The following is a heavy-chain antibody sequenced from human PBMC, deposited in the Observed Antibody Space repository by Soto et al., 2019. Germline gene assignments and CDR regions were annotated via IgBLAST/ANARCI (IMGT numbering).Heavy chain of an antibody. CDR2: LTGSGDNT. CDR3: VKGGIGKLTGLEY. V-gene: IGHV3-23*01. D-gene: IGHD6-6*01. CDR1: GFTFNNFA. Sequence: EVQLLESGGGLVQPGGSLRLSCAASGFTFNNFAMTWVRQAPGKGLEWVSSLTGSGDNTYYADSVKGRFTISRDNSKHRLYVQMHSLRVEDTAVYYCVKGGIGKLTGLEYWGQGILVTVS. J-gene: IGHJ4*02.